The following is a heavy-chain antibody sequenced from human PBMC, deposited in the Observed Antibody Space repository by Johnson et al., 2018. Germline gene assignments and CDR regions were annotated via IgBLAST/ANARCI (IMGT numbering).Heavy chain of an antibody. CDR3: AKEVITIFGVEINVYYGMDV. CDR1: GFRFTNFP. D-gene: IGHD3-3*01. CDR2: VSFDGNNK. V-gene: IGHV3-30-3*02. J-gene: IGHJ6*02. Sequence: QVQLVQSGGGVVQPGGSLRLSCAASGFRFTNFPIHWVRQAPGKGLEWVAGVSFDGNNKYFQESVKGRFTLSRDSSKNTVYLHMNNLRPEDPAGYYCAKEVITIFGVEINVYYGMDVWGQGTTVTVSS.